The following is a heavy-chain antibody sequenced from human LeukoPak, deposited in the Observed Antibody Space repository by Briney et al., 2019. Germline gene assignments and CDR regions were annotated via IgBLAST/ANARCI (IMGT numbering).Heavy chain of an antibody. CDR1: GYTFTDYY. CDR3: ARDRLAAAGTGG. Sequence: GASVKVSCKASGYTFTDYYIHWLRQAPGQGLEWMGWINPDSGGTKYAQKFQGRVTMTRDTSISTAYMVLSTLRSDGTAVYYCARDRLAAAGTGGWGQGTLVIVSS. D-gene: IGHD6-13*01. V-gene: IGHV1-2*02. CDR2: INPDSGGT. J-gene: IGHJ4*02.